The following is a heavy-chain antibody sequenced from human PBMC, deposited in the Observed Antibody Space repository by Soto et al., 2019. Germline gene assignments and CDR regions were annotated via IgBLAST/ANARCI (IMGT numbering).Heavy chain of an antibody. CDR3: ARDPRGQQRPDYFDY. CDR2: ITTREGNT. CDR1: GYTFTSYA. V-gene: IGHV1-3*04. D-gene: IGHD1-1*01. Sequence: QVQLVQSGAEVKKPGASVKVSCKASGYTFTSYAIHWVRQAPGQRLEWMGWITTREGNTKYSQKFQGRVTITSDTSASTVYMDLSSLSAEDTAMYYCARDPRGQQRPDYFDYWGQGTLVTVSS. J-gene: IGHJ4*02.